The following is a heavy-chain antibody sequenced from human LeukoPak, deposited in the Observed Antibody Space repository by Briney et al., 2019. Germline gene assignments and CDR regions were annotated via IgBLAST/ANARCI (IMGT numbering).Heavy chain of an antibody. J-gene: IGHJ4*02. D-gene: IGHD4-17*01. Sequence: SETLSLTCAVYGGSFSVYYWSWIRQPPGKGLEWIGEISRGGSTNYSPSLKSRVTISLDTSKNQVSLKLSSVTAADTAMYYCGLSTTKATTRTIDCWGQGALVTVSS. CDR3: GLSTTKATTRTIDC. CDR1: GGSFSVYY. V-gene: IGHV4-34*01. CDR2: ISRGGST.